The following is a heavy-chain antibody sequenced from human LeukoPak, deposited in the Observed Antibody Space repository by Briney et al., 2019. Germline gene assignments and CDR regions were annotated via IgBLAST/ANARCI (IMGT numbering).Heavy chain of an antibody. Sequence: PGGSLRLSCAASGFTFSTYTMNWVRQAPGKGLEWVSYIGGSSSLIYYADSVKGRFTISRDNSKNTLYLQMNSLRAEDTAVYYCAKDSHSGDYSYFQHWGQGTLVTVSS. CDR2: IGGSSSLI. CDR3: AKDSHSGDYSYFQH. V-gene: IGHV3-48*01. J-gene: IGHJ1*01. CDR1: GFTFSTYT. D-gene: IGHD4-17*01.